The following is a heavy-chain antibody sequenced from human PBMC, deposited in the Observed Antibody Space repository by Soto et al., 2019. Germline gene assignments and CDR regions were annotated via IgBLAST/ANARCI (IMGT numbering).Heavy chain of an antibody. V-gene: IGHV4-31*03. CDR3: AWRLVRGGAAFDV. Sequence: SETLSLTCSVSGGSISSGGYYWTWIRQHPGKGLEWIGYIYYTGSTYYNPSLKSRVTISVDRPKNQSSLQLSSVTAADTAVYYCAWRLVRGGAAFDVWGQGTMVTVSS. CDR2: IYYTGST. CDR1: GGSISSGGYY. J-gene: IGHJ3*01. D-gene: IGHD3-10*01.